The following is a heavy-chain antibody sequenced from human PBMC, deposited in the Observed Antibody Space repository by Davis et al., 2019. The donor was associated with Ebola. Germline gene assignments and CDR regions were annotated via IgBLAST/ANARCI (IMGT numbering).Heavy chain of an antibody. CDR1: GYSFTESS. D-gene: IGHD5-18*01. Sequence: ASVKVSCKVSGYSFTESSIHWVRQTPGKGLEWLGGFDPEDGKTVSAQNFQGRVTMTEDPSTDTAYMELGSLSSEDTAVYYCATSPGYNHGFDDWGQGTLVTVSS. CDR3: ATSPGYNHGFDD. CDR2: FDPEDGKT. J-gene: IGHJ4*02. V-gene: IGHV1-24*01.